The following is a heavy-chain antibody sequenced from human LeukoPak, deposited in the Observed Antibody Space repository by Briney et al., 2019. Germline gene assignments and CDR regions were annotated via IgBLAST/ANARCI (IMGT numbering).Heavy chain of an antibody. CDR3: ARERYCSSTNCPPDY. CDR1: GFTFSSYT. D-gene: IGHD2-2*01. J-gene: IGHJ4*02. Sequence: GGSLRLSCAASGFTFSSYTLNWVRQAPGKGLECVSSISSSSSYIYYADSVKGRFTISRDNAKNSLYLQMNSLSAEDTAVYYCARERYCSSTNCPPDYWGQGTLVTVSS. V-gene: IGHV3-21*01. CDR2: ISSSSSYI.